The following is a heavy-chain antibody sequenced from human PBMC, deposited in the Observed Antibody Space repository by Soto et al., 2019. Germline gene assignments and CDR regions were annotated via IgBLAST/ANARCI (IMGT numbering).Heavy chain of an antibody. V-gene: IGHV5-10-1*01. J-gene: IGHJ5*01. CDR2: IDPSDSYT. Sequence: GESLKISCKGSGYSFTSYWISWVRQMPGKGLEWQGKIDPSDSYTNYSPSFEGHVTISTDNSITTAYLQWSSLRASDTALYFCARVHKNWFDSWAQGTMVTVSS. CDR3: ARVHKNWFDS. CDR1: GYSFTSYW.